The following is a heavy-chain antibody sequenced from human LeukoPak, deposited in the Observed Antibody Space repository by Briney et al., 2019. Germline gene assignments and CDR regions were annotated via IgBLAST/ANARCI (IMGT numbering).Heavy chain of an antibody. CDR3: AKDLPSGYDYAGVYFDY. D-gene: IGHD5-12*01. J-gene: IGHJ4*02. V-gene: IGHV3-23*01. CDR2: ISGSGGST. CDR1: EFTFSNYW. Sequence: GGSLRLSCAASEFTFSNYWMSWVRQAPGKGLEWVSAISGSGGSTYYADSVKGRFTISRDNSKNTLYLQMNSPRAEDTAVYYCAKDLPSGYDYAGVYFDYWGQGTLVTVSS.